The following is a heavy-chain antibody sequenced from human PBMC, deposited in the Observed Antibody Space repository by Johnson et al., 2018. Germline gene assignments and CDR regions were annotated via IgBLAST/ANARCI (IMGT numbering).Heavy chain of an antibody. Sequence: QVQLQESGPGLVKPSETLSLTCTVSGSSISSYYWSWIRQPPGKGLEWIGYNYYSGSTNYNPSLKSRVTISVDTSKNQFSLKLSSVTAADTAGYYCARDRSSSWVEGYYYYMDVWGKGTTVTVSS. CDR3: ARDRSSSWVEGYYYYMDV. J-gene: IGHJ6*03. D-gene: IGHD6-13*01. V-gene: IGHV4-59*01. CDR1: GSSISSYY. CDR2: NYYSGST.